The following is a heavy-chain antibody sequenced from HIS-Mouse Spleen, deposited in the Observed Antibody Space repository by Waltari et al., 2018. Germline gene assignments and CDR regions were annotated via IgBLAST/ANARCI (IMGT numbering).Heavy chain of an antibody. Sequence: QVQLVESGGGGVQPGRSLRLSCAASGVTARTQAMHWVRQAPGKGLKWVAVIWYDGSNKYYADSVKGRFTISRDNSKNTLSLQMNSLRAEDTAVYYCAKDLARKDSGYDAFDIWGQGTMVTVSS. CDR3: AKDLARKDSGYDAFDI. D-gene: IGHD5-12*01. J-gene: IGHJ3*02. CDR1: GVTARTQA. CDR2: IWYDGSNK. V-gene: IGHV3-33*06.